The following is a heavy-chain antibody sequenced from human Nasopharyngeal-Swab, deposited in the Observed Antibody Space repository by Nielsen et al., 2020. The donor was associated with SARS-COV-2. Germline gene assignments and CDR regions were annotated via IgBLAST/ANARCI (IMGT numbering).Heavy chain of an antibody. CDR2: IKQDRSEK. V-gene: IGHV3-7*04. Sequence: GESLKISCAASGFTFSSYGMHWVRQAPGKGLEWVANIKQDRSEKYYVDSVKGRFTISRDNAKNSLYLQMNSLRAEDTAVYYCARFGYSYGYNYYYMDVWGKGTTVTVSS. CDR3: ARFGYSYGYNYYYMDV. D-gene: IGHD5-18*01. CDR1: GFTFSSYG. J-gene: IGHJ6*03.